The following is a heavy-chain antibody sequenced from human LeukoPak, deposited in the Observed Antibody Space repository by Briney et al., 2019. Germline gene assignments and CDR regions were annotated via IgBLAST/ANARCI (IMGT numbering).Heavy chain of an antibody. Sequence: ASETLSLTCAVYGGSFSGYYWSWIRQPPGKGLEWIGEINHSGSTNYNPSLKSRVTISVDTSKNQFSLKLSSVTAADTTVYYCARDRFDDSNGYYYHSYYYMNVWGKGTTVTVSS. CDR1: GGSFSGYY. J-gene: IGHJ6*03. D-gene: IGHD3-22*01. CDR3: ARDRFDDSNGYYYHSYYYMNV. CDR2: INHSGST. V-gene: IGHV4-34*01.